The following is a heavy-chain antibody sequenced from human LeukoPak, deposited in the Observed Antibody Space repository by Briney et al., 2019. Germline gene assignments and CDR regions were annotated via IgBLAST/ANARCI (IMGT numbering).Heavy chain of an antibody. D-gene: IGHD2-15*01. J-gene: IGHJ3*02. CDR1: GGSISSSSYY. Sequence: SETLSLTCTVSGGSISSSSYYWGWIRQSPGKGLEWIGSIYYSGSTYFNPSLKSRVTISVDTSKNQFSMKLSFVTAADTAVYYCVRATDSHDAFDIWGQGTMVTVSS. CDR2: IYYSGST. V-gene: IGHV4-39*07. CDR3: VRATDSHDAFDI.